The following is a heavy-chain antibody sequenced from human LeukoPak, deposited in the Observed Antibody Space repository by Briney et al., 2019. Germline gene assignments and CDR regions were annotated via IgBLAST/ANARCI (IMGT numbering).Heavy chain of an antibody. Sequence: PSETLSLTCTVSGGSISTHYWSWIRQPAGKGLEWIGRLSTTGNTNYNPSLKSRVTMSVDTSKNQFSLKLSSVTAADTAVYYCARVEGSCRGAGCYPFSFDDWGQGNLVTVSS. J-gene: IGHJ4*02. V-gene: IGHV4-4*07. D-gene: IGHD2-15*01. CDR1: GGSISTHY. CDR3: ARVEGSCRGAGCYPFSFDD. CDR2: LSTTGNT.